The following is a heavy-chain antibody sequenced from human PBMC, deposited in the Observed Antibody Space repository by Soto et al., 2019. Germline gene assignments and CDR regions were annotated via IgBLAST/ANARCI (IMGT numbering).Heavy chain of an antibody. CDR1: GGSFTYT. J-gene: IGHJ6*02. CDR3: ARLHSHGTYGMDV. Sequence: SVKVSCKASGGSFTYTLSWVRQAPGQGLEWMGGIIPIFGTTNYAQKFQGRVTITADESTKTAYMELSTLRSEDTAVYYCARLHSHGTYGMDVWGQGTTVTAP. CDR2: IIPIFGTT. D-gene: IGHD5-18*01. V-gene: IGHV1-69*13.